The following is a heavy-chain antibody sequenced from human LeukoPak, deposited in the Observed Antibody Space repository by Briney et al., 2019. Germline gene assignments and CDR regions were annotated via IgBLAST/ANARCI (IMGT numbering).Heavy chain of an antibody. D-gene: IGHD1-26*01. J-gene: IGHJ4*02. CDR3: ARVYIVGALRYFDY. V-gene: IGHV4-59*01. Sequence: KASETLSLTCTVSDGSITNNDWSWVRQTPGKGLEFIGYVHYSGTTNYNPSLKSRVTISVDTSKNQFSLKLSSVTAADTAVYYCARVYIVGALRYFDYWGQGTLVTVSS. CDR2: VHYSGTT. CDR1: DGSITNND.